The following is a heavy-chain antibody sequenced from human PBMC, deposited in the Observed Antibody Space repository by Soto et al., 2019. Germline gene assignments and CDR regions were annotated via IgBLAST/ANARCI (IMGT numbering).Heavy chain of an antibody. CDR3: ARRITVPDNYFDL. J-gene: IGHJ4*02. CDR2: IYESGST. V-gene: IGHV4-39*01. D-gene: IGHD4-17*01. Sequence: QLQLQESGPGLVKPSETLSLTCAVSGGSISSITYYWGWIRQPPGKGLEWIGSIYESGSTYYNPSLKNRATISVDTSKTQFSLRLSSVTAADTAGYYCARRITVPDNYFDLWGQGTLVTVSS. CDR1: GGSISSITYY.